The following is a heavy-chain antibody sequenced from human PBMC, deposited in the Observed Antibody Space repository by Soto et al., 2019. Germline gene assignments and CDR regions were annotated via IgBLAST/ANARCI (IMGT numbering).Heavy chain of an antibody. CDR3: ARDSIAAYSSSVWFDP. CDR1: GGTFSSYA. CDR2: IIPIFGTA. Sequence: QGQLVQSGAEVKKPGSSVKVSCKASGGTFSSYAISWVRPAPGQGLEWMGGIIPIFGTANYAQKFQGRVTSTADESTSTAYMELSSLRSEDTDVYYCARDSIAAYSSSVWFDPWGQGTLVTVSS. D-gene: IGHD6-6*01. J-gene: IGHJ5*02. V-gene: IGHV1-69*01.